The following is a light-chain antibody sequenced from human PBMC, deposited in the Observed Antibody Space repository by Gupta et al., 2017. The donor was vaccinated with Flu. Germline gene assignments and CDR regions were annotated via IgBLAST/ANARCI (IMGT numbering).Light chain of an antibody. V-gene: IGKV3-20*01. Sequence: VLPQSPGTLSMSPGDRATLSCRASQSVSSSFLAWYQQKPGQAPKLLIYGASSRATGIPDRFSGSGSGTDFTLTISRLEPEDFAVYYCQQYGTSPQTFGQGTKVE. CDR3: QQYGTSPQT. CDR1: QSVSSSF. CDR2: GAS. J-gene: IGKJ1*01.